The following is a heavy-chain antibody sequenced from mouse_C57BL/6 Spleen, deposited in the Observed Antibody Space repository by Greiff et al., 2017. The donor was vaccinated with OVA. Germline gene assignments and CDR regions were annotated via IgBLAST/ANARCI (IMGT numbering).Heavy chain of an antibody. J-gene: IGHJ2*01. CDR3: ARSRNYYGRRLPHFDY. V-gene: IGHV1-67*01. CDR2: ISTYYGDA. CDR1: GYTFTDYA. D-gene: IGHD1-1*01. Sequence: VQRVESGPELVRPGVSVKISCKGSGYTFTDYAMHWVKQSHAKSLEWIGVISTYYGDASYNQKFKDKATMTVDKSSSTAYMELARLTSEDSAVYYCARSRNYYGRRLPHFDYWGQGTTLTVSS.